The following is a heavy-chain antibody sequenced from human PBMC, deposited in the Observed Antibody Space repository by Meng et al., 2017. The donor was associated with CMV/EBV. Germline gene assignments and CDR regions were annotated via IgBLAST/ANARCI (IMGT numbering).Heavy chain of an antibody. CDR3: ARDWGYSGYDSPGY. CDR1: GFTFSSYW. V-gene: IGHV3-7*01. J-gene: IGHJ4*02. Sequence: GGSLRLSCAASGFTFSSYWMSWVRQAPEKGLEWVANIKQDGSEKYYVDSVKGRFTISRDNAKNSLYLQMHSLRAEDTAMYYCARDWGYSGYDSPGYWGQGTLVTVSS. D-gene: IGHD5-12*01. CDR2: IKQDGSEK.